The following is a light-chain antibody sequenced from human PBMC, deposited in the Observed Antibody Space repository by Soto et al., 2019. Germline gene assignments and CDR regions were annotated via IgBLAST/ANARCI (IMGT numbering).Light chain of an antibody. J-gene: IGLJ2*01. CDR3: SSFTVSTTVV. CDR2: GVS. CDR1: SSDVGNYNY. V-gene: IGLV2-14*01. Sequence: QSVLTQPASVSGSPGQSITIYCSGNSSDVGNYNYVSWYQHHPGKAPKLMIYGVSDRPSGVSNRFSGSKSGNTASLTISGLQPEDEGDYYCSSFTVSTTVVFGGGTKVTVL.